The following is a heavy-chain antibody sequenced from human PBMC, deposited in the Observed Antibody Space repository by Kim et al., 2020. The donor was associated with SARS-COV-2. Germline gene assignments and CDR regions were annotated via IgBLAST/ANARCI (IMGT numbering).Heavy chain of an antibody. V-gene: IGHV1-18*04. D-gene: IGHD3-9*01. CDR1: GFTFNKYG. J-gene: IGHJ3*02. Sequence: ASVKVSCKTSGFTFNKYGITWVRQAPGQGLEWMGWISTPSGDTNYAHKVLGRVTMTIDTSTNTAYMELRSLTSDDTAVYYCAGTSTHLPRVNTARDDIFDMWGQGTMVTVSS. CDR2: ISTPSGDT. CDR3: AGTSTHLPRVNTARDDIFDM.